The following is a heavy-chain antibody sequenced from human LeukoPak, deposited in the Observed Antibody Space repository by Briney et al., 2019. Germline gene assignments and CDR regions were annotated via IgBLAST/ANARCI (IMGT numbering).Heavy chain of an antibody. CDR3: AKGGDGRYYSRADY. CDR2: ISGYGGST. D-gene: IGHD2-21*01. Sequence: GGSLRLSCAASGLTFAGYAMSWVRQGPGRGLEWVSGISGYGGSTDYADSVKGRFTISRDNSKNTLYLQMNSLRAEDTAVYYCAKGGDGRYYSRADYWGQGTLVTVSS. V-gene: IGHV3-23*01. J-gene: IGHJ4*02. CDR1: GLTFAGYA.